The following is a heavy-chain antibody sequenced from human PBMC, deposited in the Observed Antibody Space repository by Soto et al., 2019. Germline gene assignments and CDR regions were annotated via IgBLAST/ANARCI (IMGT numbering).Heavy chain of an antibody. Sequence: GESLKISCTGSGYSFTNYWIGWVRQMPGKGLEWMGIIYPGDSNTRYSPSFQGQVTISADKSISTAYLQWSSLKASDTAMYYCARQGYCSSTACYTVDYWGQGTLVTVSS. V-gene: IGHV5-51*01. D-gene: IGHD2-2*02. CDR2: IYPGDSNT. J-gene: IGHJ4*02. CDR1: GYSFTNYW. CDR3: ARQGYCSSTACYTVDY.